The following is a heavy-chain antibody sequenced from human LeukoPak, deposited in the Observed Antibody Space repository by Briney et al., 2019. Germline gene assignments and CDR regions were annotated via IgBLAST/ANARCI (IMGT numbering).Heavy chain of an antibody. J-gene: IGHJ4*02. CDR1: GYTLTELS. V-gene: IGHV1-18*01. CDR2: ISAYNGNT. D-gene: IGHD2-15*01. Sequence: ASVKVSCKVSGYTLTELSMHWVRQAPGQGPEWMGWISAYNGNTNYAQKLQGRVTMTTDTSTSTAYMELRSLRSDDTAVYYCAKVAATSADYWGQGTLVTVSS. CDR3: AKVAATSADY.